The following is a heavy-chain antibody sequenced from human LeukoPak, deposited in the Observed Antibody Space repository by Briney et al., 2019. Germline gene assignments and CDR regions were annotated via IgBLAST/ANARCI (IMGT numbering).Heavy chain of an antibody. J-gene: IGHJ6*04. CDR2: TYYSGST. CDR1: GGSISNYY. Sequence: SETLSLTCTVSGGSISNYYWSWIRQAPGKGLEWIGYTYYSGSTNYNPSLKSRVTISVDTSKNQFSLKLSSVTAADTAVFYCARLSGGYSLLNGLDVWGKGTTVTVSS. D-gene: IGHD5-18*01. CDR3: ARLSGGYSLLNGLDV. V-gene: IGHV4-59*01.